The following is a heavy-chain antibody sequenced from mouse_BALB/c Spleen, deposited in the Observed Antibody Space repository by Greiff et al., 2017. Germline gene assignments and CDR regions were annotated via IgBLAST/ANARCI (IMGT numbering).Heavy chain of an antibody. CDR2: INPSTGYT. V-gene: IGHV1-7*01. CDR3: ARDYYDYDGAWFAY. D-gene: IGHD2-4*01. Sequence: QVQLQQSGAELAKPGASVKMSCKASGYTFTSYWMHWVNQRPGQGLEWIGYINPSTGYTEYNQKFKDKATLTADKSSSTAYMQLSSLTSEDSAVYYCARDYYDYDGAWFAYWGQGTLVTVSA. CDR1: GYTFTSYW. J-gene: IGHJ3*01.